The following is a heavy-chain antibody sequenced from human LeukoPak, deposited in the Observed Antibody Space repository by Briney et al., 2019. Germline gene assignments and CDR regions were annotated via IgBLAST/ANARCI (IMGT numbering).Heavy chain of an antibody. CDR2: ISGRGSST. CDR1: GFTFSSYA. V-gene: IGHV3-23*01. Sequence: PGGSLRLSCAASGFTFSSYAMSWVRQAPGKGLEWVSTISGRGSSTYYADSVKGRFTISRDNAKNSLYLQMNSLRAEDTAVYYCARAPYGSGSYYTPDAFDIWGQGTMVTVSS. D-gene: IGHD3-10*01. J-gene: IGHJ3*02. CDR3: ARAPYGSGSYYTPDAFDI.